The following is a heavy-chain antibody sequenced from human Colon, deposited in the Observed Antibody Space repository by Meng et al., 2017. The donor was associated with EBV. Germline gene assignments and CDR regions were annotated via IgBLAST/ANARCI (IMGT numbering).Heavy chain of an antibody. J-gene: IGHJ3*02. D-gene: IGHD1-26*01. Sequence: EVHLVESGGGLIPPGGSLRLSCAASGFNVTSNYMSWVRQAPGKGLEWVSIIYSGGNTKFADPVKGRFTISRDNSKNTLYLQMNSLRAEDTAVYYCAREGGSYHDDFDIWGQGTMVTVSS. V-gene: IGHV3-53*01. CDR1: GFNVTSNY. CDR2: IYSGGNT. CDR3: AREGGSYHDDFDI.